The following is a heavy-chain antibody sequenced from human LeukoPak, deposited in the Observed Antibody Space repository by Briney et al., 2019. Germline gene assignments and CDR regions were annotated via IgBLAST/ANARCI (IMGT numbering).Heavy chain of an antibody. CDR1: EFTFSSYG. Sequence: GGSLRLSCAASEFTFSSYGMHWVRQNPGKGLEWVTFIRYDGSKKTYADSVKGRFTISRDNSKNMLYLQMNSLRGEDTAVYYCAKGGRAYYDFWSGLDGFDIWGQGTMVTVSS. D-gene: IGHD3-3*01. V-gene: IGHV3-30*02. CDR2: IRYDGSKK. CDR3: AKGGRAYYDFWSGLDGFDI. J-gene: IGHJ3*02.